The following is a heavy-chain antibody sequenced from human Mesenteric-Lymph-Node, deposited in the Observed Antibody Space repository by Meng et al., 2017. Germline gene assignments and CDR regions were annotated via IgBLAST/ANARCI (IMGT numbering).Heavy chain of an antibody. Sequence: GPLQEAGPVLVQPSPPLSLTCTVSGGSISSGDYYWSWIRQPPGKGLEWIGYIYYSGSTYYNPSLKSRVTISVDTSKNQFSLKLSSVTAADTAVYYCARDRTTGRYFDYWGQGTLVTVSS. V-gene: IGHV4-30-4*01. D-gene: IGHD4-11*01. J-gene: IGHJ4*02. CDR3: ARDRTTGRYFDY. CDR2: IYYSGST. CDR1: GGSISSGDYY.